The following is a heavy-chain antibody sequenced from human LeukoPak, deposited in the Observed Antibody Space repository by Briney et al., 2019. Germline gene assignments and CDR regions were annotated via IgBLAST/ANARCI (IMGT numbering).Heavy chain of an antibody. CDR3: ARVSSGSGSYSAYYGMDV. CDR2: IYYSGST. J-gene: IGHJ6*02. D-gene: IGHD3-10*01. Sequence: PSETLSLTCTVSGGSISSYYWSWIRQPPGKGLEWIGYIYYSGSTNYNPSLKSRVTISVDTSKNQFALKLSSVPAADTAVYYCARVSSGSGSYSAYYGMDVWGQGTTVTVSS. CDR1: GGSISSYY. V-gene: IGHV4-59*01.